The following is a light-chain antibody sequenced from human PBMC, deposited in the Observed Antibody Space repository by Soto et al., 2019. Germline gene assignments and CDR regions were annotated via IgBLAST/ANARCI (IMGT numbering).Light chain of an antibody. J-gene: IGKJ4*01. CDR1: QSVSSN. CDR2: DAS. V-gene: IGKV3-11*01. CDR3: QQRSNWPVLT. Sequence: EIVMTQSPATLSVSPGERAALSCRASQSVSSNLAWYQQKPGQAPRLLIYDASNRATGIPARFSGSGSGTDFTLTISSLEPEDFAVYYCQQRSNWPVLTFGGGTKVDIK.